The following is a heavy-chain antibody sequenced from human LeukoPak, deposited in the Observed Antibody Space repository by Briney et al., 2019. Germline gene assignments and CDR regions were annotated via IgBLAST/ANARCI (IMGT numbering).Heavy chain of an antibody. Sequence: ASVKVSCKASGYTFTGDYMHWVRQAPGQGLEWMGWINPNSGGTNYAEKFQGKVTMTRDTSISTAYMELSRLKSDDTAVYYCARDDSTGYYGRRFDPWGQGTLVTVSS. CDR1: GYTFTGDY. CDR2: INPNSGGT. J-gene: IGHJ5*02. D-gene: IGHD3-22*01. CDR3: ARDDSTGYYGRRFDP. V-gene: IGHV1-2*02.